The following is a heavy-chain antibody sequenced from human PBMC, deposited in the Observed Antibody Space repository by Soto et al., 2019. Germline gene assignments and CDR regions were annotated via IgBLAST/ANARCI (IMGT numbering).Heavy chain of an antibody. Sequence: PSQTLSLTCAISGDSVSSNSAAWNWIRQSPSRGLEWLGRTYYRSKWYNDYAVSVKSRITINPDTSKNQFSLQLNSVTPEDTAVYYCAKTPGGWYVSYSYYYMDVWGKGTTVTVSS. CDR3: AKTPGGWYVSYSYYYMDV. D-gene: IGHD3-10*01. CDR2: TYYRSKWYN. V-gene: IGHV6-1*01. J-gene: IGHJ6*03. CDR1: GDSVSSNSAA.